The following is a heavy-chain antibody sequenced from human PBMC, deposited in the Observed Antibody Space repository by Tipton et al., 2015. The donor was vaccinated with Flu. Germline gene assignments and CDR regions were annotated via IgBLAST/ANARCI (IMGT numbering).Heavy chain of an antibody. V-gene: IGHV4-31*03. CDR1: GGSVTHGGYY. Sequence: LRLSCSVSGGSVTHGGYYWSWIRQHPGKGLEWIGYIYASGGTYHNPSLNGRVAMSVDTSKNQFSLQLSSVTAADTAIYYCARERRGMEFLSPFAYWGQGTLVTVSS. J-gene: IGHJ4*02. D-gene: IGHD3-10*01. CDR3: ARERRGMEFLSPFAY. CDR2: IYASGGT.